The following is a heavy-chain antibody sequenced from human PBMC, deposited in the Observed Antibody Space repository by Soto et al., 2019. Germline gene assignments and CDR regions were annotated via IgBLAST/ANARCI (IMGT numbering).Heavy chain of an antibody. V-gene: IGHV2-70*11. D-gene: IGHD4-17*01. Sequence: SGPTLVNPTQTLTLTCTFSGFSISTSGMCVSWIRQPPGKALEWLARIDWDDDKYYSTSLKTRLTISKDTSKNQVVLTMTNMDPVDTATYYCARTNGCYGDYAEYFQHWGQGTLVTVSS. J-gene: IGHJ1*01. CDR1: GFSISTSGMC. CDR3: ARTNGCYGDYAEYFQH. CDR2: IDWDDDK.